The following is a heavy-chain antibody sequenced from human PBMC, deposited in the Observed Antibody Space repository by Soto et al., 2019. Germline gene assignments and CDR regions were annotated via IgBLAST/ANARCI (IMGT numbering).Heavy chain of an antibody. CDR2: ISAYNGNT. CDR1: GYTFTSYG. V-gene: IGHV1-18*01. D-gene: IGHD6-19*01. CDR3: ARTRKWLERYYYGMDV. J-gene: IGHJ6*02. Sequence: ASVKVSCKASGYTFTSYGISWVRQAPGQGLEWMGWISAYNGNTNYAQKLQGRVTMTTDTSTSTAYMELRSLRSDDTAVYYCARTRKWLERYYYGMDVGGQGTTVTVSS.